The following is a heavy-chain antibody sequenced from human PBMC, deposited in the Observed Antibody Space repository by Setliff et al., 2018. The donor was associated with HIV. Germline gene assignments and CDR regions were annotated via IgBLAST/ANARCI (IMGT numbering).Heavy chain of an antibody. CDR1: GGTFSSYA. J-gene: IGHJ4*02. D-gene: IGHD3-10*01. CDR2: IIPIFGTA. Sequence: ASVKVSCKASGGTFSSYAISWVRQAPGQGLEWMGGIIPIFGTANYAQKFQGRVTITTDESTSTAYMELSSLRSEDTAVYYCARGEWVIRGDFDHWGQGTLVTVSS. V-gene: IGHV1-69*05. CDR3: ARGEWVIRGDFDH.